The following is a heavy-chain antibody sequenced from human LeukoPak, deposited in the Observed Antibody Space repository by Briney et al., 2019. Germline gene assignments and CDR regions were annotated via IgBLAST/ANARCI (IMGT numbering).Heavy chain of an antibody. D-gene: IGHD2-15*01. CDR3: GRGTIAVVAADLRTDQ. CDR2: INPNSGGT. V-gene: IGHV1-2*02. CDR1: GYTFTGYY. J-gene: IGHJ4*02. Sequence: ASVKASCKASGYTFTGYYMHWVRQAPGQGLEWMGWINPNSGGTNYAQKFQGRVTMTRDTSISTAYMELSSLTFDDTAVYYCGRGTIAVVAADLRTDQWGQGTLVIVSS.